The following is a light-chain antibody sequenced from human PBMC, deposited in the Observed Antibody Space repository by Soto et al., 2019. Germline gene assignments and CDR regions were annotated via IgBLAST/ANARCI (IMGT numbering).Light chain of an antibody. J-gene: IGLJ1*01. CDR2: DVS. CDR3: NSYTTSSTLV. V-gene: IGLV2-14*03. CDR1: SSVVGSYKY. Sequence: QSVLTQPASVSGSPGQSITISCTGTSSVVGSYKYVSWYQQHPGKAPKLMIYDVSNRPSGVSNRFSGSKSGNTASLTISGLRAEDEADYYCNSYTTSSTLVFGTGTKVTV.